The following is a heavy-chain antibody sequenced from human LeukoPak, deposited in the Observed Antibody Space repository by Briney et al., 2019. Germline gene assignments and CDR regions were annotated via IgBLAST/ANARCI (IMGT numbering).Heavy chain of an antibody. J-gene: IGHJ3*02. CDR1: GYTFTSYD. V-gene: IGHV1-8*01. CDR3: ARGADTAHRDAFDI. D-gene: IGHD5-18*01. Sequence: ASVKVSCKASGYTFTSYDINWVRQATGQGLEWMGWMNPNSGNTGYVQKFQGRVTMTRNTSISTAYMELSSLRSEDTAVYYCARGADTAHRDAFDIWGQGTMVTVSS. CDR2: MNPNSGNT.